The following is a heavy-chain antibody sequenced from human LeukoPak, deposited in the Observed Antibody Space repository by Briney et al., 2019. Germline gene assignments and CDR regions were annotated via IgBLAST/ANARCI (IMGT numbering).Heavy chain of an antibody. V-gene: IGHV4-59*12. Sequence: SETLSLTCTVSGGSISSYSWSWIRQPPGKGLEWIGYVYYSGSTYYNPSLKSRVTISVDTSKNQFSLKLSSVTAADTAVYYCSRIDRLDYYYYMDVWGKGTTVTVSS. D-gene: IGHD3-16*02. CDR1: GGSISSYS. CDR3: SRIDRLDYYYYMDV. CDR2: VYYSGST. J-gene: IGHJ6*03.